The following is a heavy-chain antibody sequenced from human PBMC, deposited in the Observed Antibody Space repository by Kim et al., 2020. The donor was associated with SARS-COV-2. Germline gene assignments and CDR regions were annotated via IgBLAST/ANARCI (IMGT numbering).Heavy chain of an antibody. CDR2: TI. CDR3: ARDKGYTGFDF. Sequence: TIRYAASVKGRFTISTDTGRNSLFLQIDSVRAEDTALYYCARDKGYTGFDFWGQGTRVTASS. J-gene: IGHJ4*02. V-gene: IGHV3-11*01. D-gene: IGHD2-2*02.